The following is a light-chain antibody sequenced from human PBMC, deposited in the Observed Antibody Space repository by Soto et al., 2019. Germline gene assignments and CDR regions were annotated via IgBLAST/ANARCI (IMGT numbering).Light chain of an antibody. CDR3: QQFNIWPYT. V-gene: IGKV3-15*01. CDR1: QSVSSS. Sequence: EIVMTQSPATLSVSPGERPTLSCRASQSVSSSLAWYQQKPGQAPRLLIYGASTRANGIPARFSGSESGTEFTLTISSLQSEYFAVYYCQQFNIWPYTFGQGTKLEIK. CDR2: GAS. J-gene: IGKJ2*01.